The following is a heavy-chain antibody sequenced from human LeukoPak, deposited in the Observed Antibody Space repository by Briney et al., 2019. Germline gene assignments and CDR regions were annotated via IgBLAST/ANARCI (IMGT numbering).Heavy chain of an antibody. Sequence: ASVKVSCKASGYTFTSYGISWVRQAPGQGLEWMGWISAYNGNTNYAQKLQGRGTMTTDTSTSTAYMELRSLRSDDTAVYYCARDRATIFGAPVRRFDPWGQGTLVTVSS. V-gene: IGHV1-18*01. D-gene: IGHD3-3*01. CDR3: ARDRATIFGAPVRRFDP. CDR1: GYTFTSYG. CDR2: ISAYNGNT. J-gene: IGHJ5*02.